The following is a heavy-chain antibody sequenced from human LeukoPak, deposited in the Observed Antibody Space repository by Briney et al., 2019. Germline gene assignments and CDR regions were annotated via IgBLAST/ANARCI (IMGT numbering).Heavy chain of an antibody. Sequence: SETLSLTCTVSGGSIRNYYWSWIRQPPGKGLEWIGYVYHTGNTKYNPSLESRATISIDTSKNQFSPKLSSVTAADSAVYYCAKSDGSGSYFDYWGQGTLVTVS. CDR2: VYHTGNT. CDR1: GGSIRNYY. V-gene: IGHV4-59*03. J-gene: IGHJ4*02. D-gene: IGHD3-10*01. CDR3: AKSDGSGSYFDY.